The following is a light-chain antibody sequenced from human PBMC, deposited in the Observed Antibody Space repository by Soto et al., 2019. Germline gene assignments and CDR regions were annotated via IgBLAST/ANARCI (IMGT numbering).Light chain of an antibody. CDR1: QSVLYASKNKNY. J-gene: IGKJ1*01. CDR3: QQYLRAPT. Sequence: ILMTPSPDSLAVPLVESATINFKSIQSVLYASKNKNYSAWYQQKPGQGPKLLLYWASTRASGVPDRFSGSGSGTDFTLTVSSLQAEDVAVYYCQQYLRAPTFGRGTKVDIK. V-gene: IGKV4-1*01. CDR2: WAS.